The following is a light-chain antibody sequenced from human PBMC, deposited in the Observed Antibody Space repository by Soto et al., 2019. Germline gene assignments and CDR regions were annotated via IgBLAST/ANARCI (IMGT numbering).Light chain of an antibody. CDR2: WAN. V-gene: IGKV4-1*01. Sequence: DIVMTQSPDSLAVSLGERATINCKASESVLYRSNNKDYFAWYQQKAGQPPKLLIYWANTRESGVHDRFSGSGSGTDFTLTIRSLQAEDVAVYYCKQYYSTPLTFGGGTKVDIK. CDR3: KQYYSTPLT. CDR1: ESVLYRSNNKDY. J-gene: IGKJ4*01.